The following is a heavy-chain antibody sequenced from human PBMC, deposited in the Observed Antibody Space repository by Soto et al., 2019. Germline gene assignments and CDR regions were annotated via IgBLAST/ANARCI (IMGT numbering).Heavy chain of an antibody. CDR3: SKDHVTWITMVRSGWFDP. D-gene: IGHD3-10*01. J-gene: IGHJ5*02. V-gene: IGHV3-23*01. CDR1: GFTFSRYA. CDR2: ISGSGGST. Sequence: EVQLLESGGGLVQPGGSLRLSCAASGFTFSRYAMSWVRQAPGKGLEWVSAISGSGGSTYYADSVKGRFTISRDNSKNTLYLQMNSLRADDTAVYYCSKDHVTWITMVRSGWFDPWGQGTLVTVSS.